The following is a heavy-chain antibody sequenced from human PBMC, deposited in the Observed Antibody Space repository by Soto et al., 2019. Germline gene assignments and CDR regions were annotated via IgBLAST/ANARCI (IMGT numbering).Heavy chain of an antibody. CDR2: VSFDGVNK. Sequence: XGSLRLAFSVSGFTLNTYSMHWVRQAPGKGLEWVAVVSFDGVNKHYRDSVKGRFTISRDIAKNMLYLQMTSLRLEDTALYYCARDPDLIEAAGNYFDYWGQGTLV. CDR3: ARDPDLIEAAGNYFDY. D-gene: IGHD6-13*01. CDR1: GFTLNTYS. J-gene: IGHJ4*02. V-gene: IGHV3-30*10.